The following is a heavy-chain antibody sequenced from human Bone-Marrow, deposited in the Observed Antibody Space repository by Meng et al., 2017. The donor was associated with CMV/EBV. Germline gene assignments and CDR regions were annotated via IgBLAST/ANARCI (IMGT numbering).Heavy chain of an antibody. CDR1: GFTFSSYA. D-gene: IGHD2-2*01. V-gene: IGHV3-30-3*01. CDR2: ISYDGSNK. Sequence: GGSLRLSCAASGFTFSSYAMHWVRQAPGKGLEWVAVISYDGSNKYYADSVKGRFTISRDNSKNTLYLQMNSLRAEDTAVYYCARGGDIVVVPADKDAFDIWGQGTMVTVSS. CDR3: ARGGDIVVVPADKDAFDI. J-gene: IGHJ3*02.